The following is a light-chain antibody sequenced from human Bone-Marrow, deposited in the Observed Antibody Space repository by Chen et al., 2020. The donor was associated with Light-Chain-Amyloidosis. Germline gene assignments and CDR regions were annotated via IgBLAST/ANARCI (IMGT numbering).Light chain of an antibody. V-gene: IGLV3-21*02. CDR3: QVWDRSSDRPV. Sequence: SYVLTQPSSVSAAPGHTATLPCGGNNIGSTSVHWYQQTPGQAPLLVDYDDSDRPSGIPERLSGSNAGNTATLTISRVEAGDEADYYCQVWDRSSDRPVFGGGTKLTVL. CDR2: DDS. J-gene: IGLJ3*02. CDR1: NIGSTS.